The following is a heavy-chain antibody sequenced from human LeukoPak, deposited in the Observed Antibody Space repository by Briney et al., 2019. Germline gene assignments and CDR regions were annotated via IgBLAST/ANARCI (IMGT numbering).Heavy chain of an antibody. V-gene: IGHV4-38-2*01. CDR2: LYYTGSA. J-gene: IGHJ4*02. D-gene: IGHD3-3*01. CDR3: ARLWSGYNFDY. CDR1: GYSISSGFY. Sequence: SETLSLTCGVSGYSISSGFYWGWIRQPPGKGLQWIGSLYYTGSAEYNPSLKCRLTMSMDKSKNQFSLRLNSVTAADTAVYYCARLWSGYNFDYWGQGTLVTVSS.